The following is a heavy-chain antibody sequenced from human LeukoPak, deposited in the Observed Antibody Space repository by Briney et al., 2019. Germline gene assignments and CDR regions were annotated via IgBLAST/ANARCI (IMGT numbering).Heavy chain of an antibody. V-gene: IGHV4-39*07. CDR1: GVSISSSNSY. Sequence: SETLSLTCTVSGVSISSSNSYWGWVRQPPGKGLEWIGSIYHSGSTYYNPSLQSRVTMSVDTSKNQFSLKLTSVTAADTAVYYCARGANYYDSSGYDLFDYWGQGALVTVSS. CDR2: IYHSGST. CDR3: ARGANYYDSSGYDLFDY. D-gene: IGHD3-22*01. J-gene: IGHJ4*02.